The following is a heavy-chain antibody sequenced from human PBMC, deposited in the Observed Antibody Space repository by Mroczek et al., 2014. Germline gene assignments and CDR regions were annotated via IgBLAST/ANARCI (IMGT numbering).Heavy chain of an antibody. J-gene: IGHJ3*02. CDR1: GFTFSSYG. CDR3: AKTTFNSSGWYIDAFDI. CDR2: ISYDGSNK. V-gene: IGHV3-30*18. Sequence: QVQLVESGGGVVQPGRSLRLSCAASGFTFSSYGMHWVRQAPGKGLEWVAVISYDGSNKYYADSVKGRFTISRDNSKNTLYLQMNSLRAEDTAVYYCAKTTFNSSGWYIDAFDIWGQGTMVTVSS. D-gene: IGHD6-19*01.